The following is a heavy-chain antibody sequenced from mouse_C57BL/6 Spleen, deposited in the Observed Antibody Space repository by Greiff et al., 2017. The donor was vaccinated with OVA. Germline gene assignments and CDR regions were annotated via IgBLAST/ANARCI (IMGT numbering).Heavy chain of an antibody. V-gene: IGHV1-52*01. Sequence: VQLVESGAELVRPGSSVKLSCKASGYTFTSYWMHWVKQRPIQGLEWIGNIDPSDSETHYNQKFKDKATLTVDKSSSTAYMQLSSLTSEDSAVYYCARADFAYWGQGTLVTVSA. CDR1: GYTFTSYW. CDR2: IDPSDSET. J-gene: IGHJ3*01. CDR3: ARADFAY.